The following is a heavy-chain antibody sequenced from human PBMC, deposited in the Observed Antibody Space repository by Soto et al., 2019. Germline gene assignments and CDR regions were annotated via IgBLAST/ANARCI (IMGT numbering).Heavy chain of an antibody. V-gene: IGHV5-51*01. CDR2: IHPGDSDT. CDR3: TRHNRYSSTWFEGWFDP. Sequence: GESLKISCQGSGDSFTNYWVGWVRQIPGRGLEWMGIIHPGDSDTRYSPFFQGQVTISADKSISTAYLQWSSLKASDTAMYYCTRHNRYSSTWFEGWFDPWGQGTLVTVSS. J-gene: IGHJ5*02. CDR1: GDSFTNYW. D-gene: IGHD6-13*01.